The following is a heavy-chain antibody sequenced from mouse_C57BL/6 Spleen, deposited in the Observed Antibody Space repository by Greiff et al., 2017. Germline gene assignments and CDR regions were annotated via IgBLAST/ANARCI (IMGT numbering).Heavy chain of an antibody. CDR1: GYTFTTYP. D-gene: IGHD3-2*02. CDR2: FHPYNDDT. V-gene: IGHV1-47*01. J-gene: IGHJ2*01. Sequence: QVQLKESGAELVKPGASVKMSCKASGYTFTTYPIEWMKQNHGKSLEWIGNFHPYNDDTKYNEKFKGKATLTVEKSSSTVYLELSRLTSDASAVYYCAIDSSGDGFDYWGQGTTLTVSS. CDR3: AIDSSGDGFDY.